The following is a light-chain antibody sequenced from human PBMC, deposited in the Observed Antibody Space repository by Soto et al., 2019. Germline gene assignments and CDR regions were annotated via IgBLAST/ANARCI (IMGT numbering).Light chain of an antibody. CDR2: WAS. J-gene: IGKJ2*01. CDR1: QSVLYSSNNKNY. Sequence: DIVMTQSPDSLAVSLGERATINCKSSQSVLYSSNNKNYLAWYQQRPVQPPKLLIYWASTRESGIPDRFSGRGTGTEFTLTITRLHAEDVAVYYCQQYYSTPPTFGPGTKLEIK. V-gene: IGKV4-1*01. CDR3: QQYYSTPPT.